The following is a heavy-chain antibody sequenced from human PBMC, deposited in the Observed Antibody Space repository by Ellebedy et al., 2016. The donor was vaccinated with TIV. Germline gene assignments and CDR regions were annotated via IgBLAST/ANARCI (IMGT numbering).Heavy chain of an antibody. CDR2: IKSDGSDK. V-gene: IGHV3-7*03. J-gene: IGHJ4*02. CDR1: GFTFSGYW. Sequence: GESLKIPCPASGFTFSGYWMMWVRQAPGRGLECVAMIKSDGSDKYYVDSVRGRFTISKDNAKSSLYLEMNSLRAEDTAVYYCARISGRRPDYWGQGTLVSVSS. D-gene: IGHD1-20*01. CDR3: ARISGRRPDY.